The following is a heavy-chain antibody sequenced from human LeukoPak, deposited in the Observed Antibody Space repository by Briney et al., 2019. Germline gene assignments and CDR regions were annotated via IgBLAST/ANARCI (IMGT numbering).Heavy chain of an antibody. CDR3: ARDKIVGATYFDY. CDR2: IKQDGSEK. Sequence: GESLRLSCAASGFTFSSYWMSWVRQAPGKGLEWVANIKQDGSEKYNVDSVKGRFTISRDNAKNSLYLQMNSLRAEDTAVYYCARDKIVGATYFDYWGQGTLVTVSS. J-gene: IGHJ4*02. CDR1: GFTFSSYW. D-gene: IGHD1-26*01. V-gene: IGHV3-7*01.